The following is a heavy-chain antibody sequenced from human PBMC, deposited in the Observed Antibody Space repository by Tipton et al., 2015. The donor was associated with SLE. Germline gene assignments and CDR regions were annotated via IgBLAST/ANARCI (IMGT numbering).Heavy chain of an antibody. Sequence: TLSLTCTVSGGSISSSGYYWSWIRQPPGKGLEWIGEINHSGSTNYNPSLKSRVTISVDTSKNQFSLKLSSVTAADTAVYYCARGRGSSSSGHYWGQGTLVTVSS. V-gene: IGHV4-39*07. CDR3: ARGRGSSSSGHY. CDR2: INHSGST. J-gene: IGHJ4*02. D-gene: IGHD6-6*01. CDR1: GGSISSSGYY.